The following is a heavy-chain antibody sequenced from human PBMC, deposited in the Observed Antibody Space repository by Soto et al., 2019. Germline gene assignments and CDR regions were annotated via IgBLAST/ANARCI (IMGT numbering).Heavy chain of an antibody. Sequence: QVQLQESGPGLVKPSQTLSLTCTVSGGSISSGGYYWSWIRRHPGKGLEWIGYIYYSGSTYYNPSLKSRVTISVDTSKNQFSLKLSSVTAADTAVYYCARYLRGVLPGGFDPWGQGTLVTVSS. CDR3: ARYLRGVLPGGFDP. D-gene: IGHD3-10*01. J-gene: IGHJ5*02. CDR1: GGSISSGGYY. V-gene: IGHV4-31*03. CDR2: IYYSGST.